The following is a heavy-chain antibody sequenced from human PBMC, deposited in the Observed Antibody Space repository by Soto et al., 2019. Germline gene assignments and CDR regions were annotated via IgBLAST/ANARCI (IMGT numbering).Heavy chain of an antibody. CDR2: FDPEDGET. CDR1: GYTLTELS. V-gene: IGHV1-24*01. Sequence: ASVKVSCKVSGYTLTELSMHWVRQAPGKGLEWMGGFDPEDGETIYAQKFQGRVTMTEDTSTDTAYMELSSLRSEDTAVYYCARAPSGTNWYSNYDYWGQGTPVTVSS. CDR3: ARAPSGTNWYSNYDY. D-gene: IGHD4-4*01. J-gene: IGHJ4*02.